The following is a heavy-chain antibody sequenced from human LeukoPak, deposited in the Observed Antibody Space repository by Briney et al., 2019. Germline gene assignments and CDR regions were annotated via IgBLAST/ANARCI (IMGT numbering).Heavy chain of an antibody. CDR3: ARGSHYFDF. J-gene: IGHJ4*02. Sequence: GGSLRLSCAASGFTFSVYEMNWVRQAPGKGLEWLSDISDSGRTIYYADSVNGRFTISRDNGKNSVYLQMNSLRVEDTAIYFCARGSHYFDFWGQGTLVTVSS. CDR2: ISDSGRTI. CDR1: GFTFSVYE. V-gene: IGHV3-48*03.